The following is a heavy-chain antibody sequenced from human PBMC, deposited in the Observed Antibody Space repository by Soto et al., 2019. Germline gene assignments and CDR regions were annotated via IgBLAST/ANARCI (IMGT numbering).Heavy chain of an antibody. J-gene: IGHJ5*02. CDR1: GFTFDDYA. D-gene: IGHD2-21*01. V-gene: IGHV3-9*01. Sequence: EVQLVESGGALVQPGGSLRLSCAASGFTFDDYAMHWVRLAPGKGLEWVSGVSWNSGNIAYADSVRGRFTISRDNAKNPVHHQKNSLGGDDTALYYRAKTRDLGKCGECPDNVPFDPWGQGTLVTVSS. CDR2: VSWNSGNI. CDR3: AKTRDLGKCGECPDNVPFDP.